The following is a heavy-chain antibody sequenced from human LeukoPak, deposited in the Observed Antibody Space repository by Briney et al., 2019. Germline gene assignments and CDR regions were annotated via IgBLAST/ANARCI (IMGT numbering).Heavy chain of an antibody. CDR2: INHSGST. CDR3: ASIIPGITIFGVVIKEGWFDP. D-gene: IGHD3-3*01. J-gene: IGHJ5*02. V-gene: IGHV4-34*01. CDR1: GGSFSGYY. Sequence: SETLSLTCAVYGGSFSGYYWSWIRQPPGKGLEWIGEINHSGSTYYNPSLKSRVTISVDTSKNQFSLKLSSVTAADTAVYYCASIIPGITIFGVVIKEGWFDPWGQGTLVTVSS.